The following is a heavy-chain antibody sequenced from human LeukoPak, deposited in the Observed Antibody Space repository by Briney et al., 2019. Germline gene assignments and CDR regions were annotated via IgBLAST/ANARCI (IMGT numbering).Heavy chain of an antibody. Sequence: ASVKVSCKASGYTFTSYYMHWVRQAPGQGLEWMGIINPSGGSTSYAQKFQGRVTMTRDIYTSTVYMELSSLRSEDTAVYYCARAATMVRGALNGPPPMDVWGKGTTVTVSS. J-gene: IGHJ6*03. CDR1: GYTFTSYY. CDR2: INPSGGST. CDR3: ARAATMVRGALNGPPPMDV. D-gene: IGHD3-10*01. V-gene: IGHV1-46*01.